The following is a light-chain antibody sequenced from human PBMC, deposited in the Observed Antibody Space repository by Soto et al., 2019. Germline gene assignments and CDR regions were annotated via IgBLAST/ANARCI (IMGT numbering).Light chain of an antibody. CDR2: AAS. CDR1: QSLSSGY. CDR3: QQHGSSPIT. J-gene: IGKJ5*01. V-gene: IGKV3-20*01. Sequence: EIVLTQSPGTLSLSPGERATLSCRASQSLSSGYLAWYQQKPGQAPRILIYAASSRATGIPDRFSGSGSGTDFTLTISRLEPEDFAVYYCQQHGSSPITFGQGTRLEIK.